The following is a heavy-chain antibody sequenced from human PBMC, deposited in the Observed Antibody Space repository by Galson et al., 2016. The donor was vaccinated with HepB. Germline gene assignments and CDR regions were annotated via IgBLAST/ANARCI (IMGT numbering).Heavy chain of an antibody. J-gene: IGHJ6*02. Sequence: SLRLSCAASGFTFSSYAMSWVRQAPGKGLEWVSAISGSGGSTYYADSVKGRFTISRDNPKNTRYLQMNSLRAEDTAVYYCAKDLGFLEWLFFDSYYYYGMDVWGQGTTVTVSS. CDR3: AKDLGFLEWLFFDSYYYYGMDV. CDR1: GFTFSSYA. V-gene: IGHV3-23*01. D-gene: IGHD3-3*01. CDR2: ISGSGGST.